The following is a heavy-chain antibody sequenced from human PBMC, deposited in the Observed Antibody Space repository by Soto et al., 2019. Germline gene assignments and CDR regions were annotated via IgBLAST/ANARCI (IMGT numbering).Heavy chain of an antibody. J-gene: IGHJ6*04. CDR2: INPGGGSA. CDR1: GYTFRNFY. V-gene: IGHV1-46*01. CDR3: ARTNPGPMHGYPNVGSGDLHYYGLDV. Sequence: QVQLVQSGAEMKKPGASVKVSCQASGYTFRNFYMHWVRQAPGQGLEWMGVINPGGGSADYAQDFQDRVSMTTDTSTGTVYMALSSLRSDETAVYYCARTNPGPMHGYPNVGSGDLHYYGLDVWGEGTTVTVSS. D-gene: IGHD2-8*01.